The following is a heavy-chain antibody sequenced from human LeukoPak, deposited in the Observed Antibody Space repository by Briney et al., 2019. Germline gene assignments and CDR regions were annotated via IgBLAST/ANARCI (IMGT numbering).Heavy chain of an antibody. V-gene: IGHV3-11*01. D-gene: IGHD4-17*01. J-gene: IGHJ4*02. CDR3: TRDRGDNGDYGIDY. Sequence: GGSLRLSCAASGFTFGDYYMSWIRQAPGKGLEWVSYISSSGSTIFYADSVKGRFTISRDNAKNSLSLQVNSLRAEDTAVYYCTRDRGDNGDYGIDYWGQGTLVTVSS. CDR2: ISSSGSTI. CDR1: GFTFGDYY.